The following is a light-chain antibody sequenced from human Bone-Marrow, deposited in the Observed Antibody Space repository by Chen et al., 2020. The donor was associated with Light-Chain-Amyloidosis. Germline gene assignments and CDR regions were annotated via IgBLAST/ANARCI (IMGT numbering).Light chain of an antibody. CDR1: RSNIGEGFA. Sequence: SVLTHPPSVSVPPGQSVTISCPGRRSNIGEGFAVHCCQRLPGTAPILRIDANNNRPSGVPDRFSGSKSGTSASLAITGLQAEDEADYYCQSYDNSLSGSRVFGGGTKLTVI. CDR3: QSYDNSLSGSRV. CDR2: ANN. J-gene: IGLJ2*01. V-gene: IGLV1-40*01.